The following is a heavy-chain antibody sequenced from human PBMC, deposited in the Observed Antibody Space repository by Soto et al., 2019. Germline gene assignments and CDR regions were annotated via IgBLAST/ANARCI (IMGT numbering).Heavy chain of an antibody. J-gene: IGHJ4*02. CDR3: ARVYSGYAPCNY. V-gene: IGHV3-11*01. CDR2: ISSSGSTI. D-gene: IGHD5-12*01. CDR1: GFTFIDYY. Sequence: GSLRLACAASGFTFIDYYMSCILQAPVKVLEWVSYISSSGSTIYYADSVKGRFTISRDNAKNSLYLQMNSLRAEDTAVYYCARVYSGYAPCNYWGQGTLVTVSS.